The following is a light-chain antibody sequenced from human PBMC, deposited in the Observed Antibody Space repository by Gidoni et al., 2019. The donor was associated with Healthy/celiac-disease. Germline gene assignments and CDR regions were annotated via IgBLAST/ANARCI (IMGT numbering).Light chain of an antibody. CDR1: SSDVGGYHY. V-gene: IGLV2-14*01. J-gene: IGLJ3*02. Sequence: QSALPQPASVSGSPGQSITISCTGTSSDVGGYHYVSWYQQHPGKAPKLMIYEVSNRPSGVSNRFSGSKSGNTASLTISGLQAEDEADYYCSSYTSSSTLEFGGGTKLTAL. CDR3: SSYTSSSTLE. CDR2: EVS.